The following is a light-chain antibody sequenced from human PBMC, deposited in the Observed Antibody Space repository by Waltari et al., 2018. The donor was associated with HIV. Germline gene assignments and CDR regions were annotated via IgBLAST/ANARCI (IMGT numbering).Light chain of an antibody. CDR1: SNDVGAYDY. V-gene: IGLV2-8*01. Sequence: QSALTQPPSASVSPGQSVTISCTGTSNDVGAYDYVSWYQQHPGRAPKLLIYEVTNRPSGVPDRFSGSKSGNTASLTVSGLQAEDDGHYYCTSYVDNYHVFFGGGTKLTVL. CDR3: TSYVDNYHVF. CDR2: EVT. J-gene: IGLJ2*01.